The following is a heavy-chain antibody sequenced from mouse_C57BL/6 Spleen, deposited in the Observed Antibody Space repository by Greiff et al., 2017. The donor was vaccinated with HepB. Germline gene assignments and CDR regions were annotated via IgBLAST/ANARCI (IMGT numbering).Heavy chain of an antibody. J-gene: IGHJ3*01. CDR2: IDPENGDT. D-gene: IGHD1-1*01. Sequence: EVQLQQSGAELVRPGASVKLSCTASGLNIKDDYMHWVKQRPEQGLEWIGWIDPENGDTEYASKFQGKATITADTSSNTAYLQLSSLTSEDTAVYYCTTFITTVVAPFAYWGQGTLVTVSA. CDR1: GLNIKDDY. CDR3: TTFITTVVAPFAY. V-gene: IGHV14-4*01.